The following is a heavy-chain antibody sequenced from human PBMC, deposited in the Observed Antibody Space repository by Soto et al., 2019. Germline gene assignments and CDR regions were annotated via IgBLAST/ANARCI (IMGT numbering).Heavy chain of an antibody. D-gene: IGHD3-10*01. J-gene: IGHJ4*02. CDR1: GFTFSSYS. CDR3: LGESLHFDY. V-gene: IGHV3-30-3*01. Sequence: PGGSLRLSCAAPGFTFSSYSMHWVRQAPGKGLEWVAVISYDGSNKYYADSVKGRFTISRDNSKNTLYLQMNSLRAEDTAVYYCLGESLHFDYWGQGTLVTVSS. CDR2: ISYDGSNK.